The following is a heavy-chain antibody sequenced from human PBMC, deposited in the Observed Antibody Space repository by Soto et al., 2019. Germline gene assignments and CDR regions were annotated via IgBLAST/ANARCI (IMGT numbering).Heavy chain of an antibody. D-gene: IGHD6-13*01. J-gene: IGHJ5*02. Sequence: QVQLQESGPGLVKPSETLSLTCTVSGGSISSYYWSWIRQPPGKGLEWIGYIYYSGSTNYNPSLKSRVTIAVDTSKNQFSRKLSSVTAADTAVYYCARNAPIAAAGTSWFDPWGQGTLVTVSS. V-gene: IGHV4-59*08. CDR1: GGSISSYY. CDR3: ARNAPIAAAGTSWFDP. CDR2: IYYSGST.